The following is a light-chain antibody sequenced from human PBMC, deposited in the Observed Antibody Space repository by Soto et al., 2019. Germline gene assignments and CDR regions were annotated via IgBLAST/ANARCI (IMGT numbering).Light chain of an antibody. J-gene: IGKJ1*01. CDR2: DAS. Sequence: IVLTMSTGTLSLSPGERETLSFRASQSVSGYLAWYQLKSCLAPRLLIYDASKRATGILARFSGSGCGTDFTLTISSLEPEDFAVYYCQQRSKWRTFGQGTKVDI. V-gene: IGKV3-11*01. CDR1: QSVSGY. CDR3: QQRSKWRT.